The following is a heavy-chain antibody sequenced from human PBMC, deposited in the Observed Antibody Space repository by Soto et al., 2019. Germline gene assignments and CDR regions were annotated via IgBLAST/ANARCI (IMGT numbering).Heavy chain of an antibody. Sequence: ASVNVSCKASGYTFTSYCISWVRQAPGQGLEWMGWVSAYSGHTNYAQKFQGRVTMTTDTSTSTAYMELRSLRSDDTAVYYCARDPLVEYYMDVWGKGTTVTVSS. V-gene: IGHV1-18*01. D-gene: IGHD1-26*01. CDR1: GYTFTSYC. CDR2: VSAYSGHT. CDR3: ARDPLVEYYMDV. J-gene: IGHJ6*03.